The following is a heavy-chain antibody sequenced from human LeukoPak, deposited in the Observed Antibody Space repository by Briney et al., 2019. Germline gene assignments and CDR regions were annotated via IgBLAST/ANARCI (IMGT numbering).Heavy chain of an antibody. J-gene: IGHJ4*02. D-gene: IGHD6-13*01. CDR3: ARAIAAAGTRGDY. CDR2: INPNSGGT. Sequence: GASVKVSCKASGYTFTGYYMHWVRQAPGQGLEWMGWINPNSGGTNYAQKFRGRVTMTRDTSISTAYMELSRLRSDDTAVYYCARAIAAAGTRGDYWGQGTLVTVSS. V-gene: IGHV1-2*02. CDR1: GYTFTGYY.